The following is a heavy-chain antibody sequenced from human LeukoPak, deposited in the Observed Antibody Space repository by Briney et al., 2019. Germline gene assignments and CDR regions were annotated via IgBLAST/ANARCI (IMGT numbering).Heavy chain of an antibody. D-gene: IGHD1-1*01. V-gene: IGHV1-18*01. CDR1: GYTFTSYG. CDR3: ARDSDNWNEFNAFDI. J-gene: IGHJ3*02. Sequence: ASVKVSCKASGYTFTSYGISWVRQAPGQGLEWMGWISAYNGNTNYAQNLQGRVTTTTDTSTSTGYMERRSLRSDDTAVYYCARDSDNWNEFNAFDIWGQGTMVTVSS. CDR2: ISAYNGNT.